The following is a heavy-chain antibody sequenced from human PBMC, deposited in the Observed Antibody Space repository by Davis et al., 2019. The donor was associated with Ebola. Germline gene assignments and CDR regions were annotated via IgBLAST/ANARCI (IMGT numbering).Heavy chain of an antibody. CDR1: GGTFSSYA. CDR2: IIPILGIA. V-gene: IGHV1-69*04. D-gene: IGHD1-26*01. CDR3: ARDATDLIVGATSAFDI. Sequence: AASVKVSCKASGGTFSSYAISWVRQAPGQGLEWMGRIIPILGIANYAQKFQGRVTITADKSTSTAYMELSSLRSEDTAVYYCARDATDLIVGATSAFDIWGQGTMVTVSS. J-gene: IGHJ3*02.